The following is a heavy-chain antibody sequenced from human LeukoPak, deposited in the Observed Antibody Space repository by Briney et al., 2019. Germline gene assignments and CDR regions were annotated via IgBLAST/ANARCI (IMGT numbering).Heavy chain of an antibody. CDR2: ISGSGGST. J-gene: IGHJ4*02. CDR1: GFTFSSYA. D-gene: IGHD1-26*01. CDR3: ARDPGYSGSYYDY. Sequence: GGSLRLSCAASGFTFSSYAMSWVRQAPGKGLQWVSAISGSGGSTYYADSVKGRFTISRDNSKNTLYLQMNSLRAEDTAVYYCARDPGYSGSYYDYWGQGTLVTVSS. V-gene: IGHV3-23*01.